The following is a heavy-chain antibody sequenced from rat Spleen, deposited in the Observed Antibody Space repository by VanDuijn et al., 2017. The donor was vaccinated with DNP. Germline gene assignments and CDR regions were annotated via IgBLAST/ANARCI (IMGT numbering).Heavy chain of an antibody. CDR1: GYSITSNY. D-gene: IGHD1-7*01. J-gene: IGHJ2*01. CDR2: ISYSGNT. CDR3: ARWTSYFDY. Sequence: EVQLQESGSGLVKPSQSLSLTCSVTGYSITSNYWGWIRKFPGNKMEYIGHISYSGNTNYNPSLKSRISITRDTSKNHFFLHLNSVTTEDTATYYCARWTSYFDYWGQGVMVTVSS. V-gene: IGHV3-1*01.